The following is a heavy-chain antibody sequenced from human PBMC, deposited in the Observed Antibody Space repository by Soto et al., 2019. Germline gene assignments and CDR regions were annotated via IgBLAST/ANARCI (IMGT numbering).Heavy chain of an antibody. CDR2: AYFSGGNT. J-gene: IGHJ4*02. CDR1: GDSMRGYHFY. CDR3: AYGSSSAWIDY. Sequence: SETLSLTCSVSGDSMRGYHFYWGWIRQAPGKGLEWIGSAYFSGGNTYYNPSLKSRVSISVDTSKNEFSLRLTSLTAADTAVYFCAYGSSSAWIDYWGQGTLVTVSS. D-gene: IGHD3-10*01. V-gene: IGHV4-39*01.